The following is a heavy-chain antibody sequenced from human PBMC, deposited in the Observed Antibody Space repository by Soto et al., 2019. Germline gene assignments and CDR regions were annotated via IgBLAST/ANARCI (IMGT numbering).Heavy chain of an antibody. V-gene: IGHV4-59*01. CDR1: GGSISSYY. D-gene: IGHD5-18*01. CDR2: IYYSGST. Sequence: PSETLSLTCTVSGGSISSYYWSWIRQPPGKGLEWIGYIYYSGSTNYNPSLKSRATISVDTSKNQFSLKLSSVTAADTAVYYCARGVDTAMGLLGYFDYWGQGTLVTVSS. CDR3: ARGVDTAMGLLGYFDY. J-gene: IGHJ4*02.